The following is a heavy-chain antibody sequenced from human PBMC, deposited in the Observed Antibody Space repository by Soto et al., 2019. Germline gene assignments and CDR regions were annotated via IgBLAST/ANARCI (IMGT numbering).Heavy chain of an antibody. CDR3: ARDMDYYDSSGARALGFDY. CDR2: INPSGGST. V-gene: IGHV1-46*01. CDR1: GYTFTSYY. J-gene: IGHJ4*02. D-gene: IGHD3-22*01. Sequence: ASVKVSCKASGYTFTSYYMHWVRQAPGQGLEWMGIINPSGGSTNYAQKFQGRVTMTRDTSTSTVYMELSSLRSEDTAVYYCARDMDYYDSSGARALGFDYWGQGTLVTVSS.